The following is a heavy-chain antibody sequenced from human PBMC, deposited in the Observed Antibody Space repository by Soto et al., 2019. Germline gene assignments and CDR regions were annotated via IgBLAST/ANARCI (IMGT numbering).Heavy chain of an antibody. CDR2: INHSGST. CDR1: GGSFSGYY. Sequence: PSETLSLTCAVYGGSFSGYYWSWIRQPPGKGLEWIGEINHSGSTNYNPSLKSRVTISVDTSKNQFSLKLSSVTAADTAVYYCARGYGAAFDIWGQGTMVTVSS. CDR3: ARGYGAAFDI. J-gene: IGHJ3*02. D-gene: IGHD4-17*01. V-gene: IGHV4-34*01.